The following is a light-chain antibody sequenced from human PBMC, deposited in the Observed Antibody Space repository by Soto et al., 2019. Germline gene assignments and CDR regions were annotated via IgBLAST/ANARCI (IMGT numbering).Light chain of an antibody. J-gene: IGKJ2*03. CDR3: QQSYLSLQC. CDR1: QTFNNY. Sequence: DVQMPQSPSSLSASVGDTVTITCRAGQTFNNYLNWYQHKPGKAPKLLIYAASALQTGVPSRFSASASGTDFTLTITNLQPEDFATYYCQQSYLSLQCFGRGTKLQI. V-gene: IGKV1-39*01. CDR2: AAS.